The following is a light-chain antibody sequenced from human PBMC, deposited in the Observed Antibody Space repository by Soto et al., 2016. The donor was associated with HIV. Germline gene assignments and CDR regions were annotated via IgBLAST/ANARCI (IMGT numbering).Light chain of an antibody. CDR1: RDITTT. J-gene: IGKJ4*01. CDR3: QQYNTYPSLS. V-gene: IGKV1-13*02. CDR2: DAS. Sequence: AIQLTQSPSSLSVSVGDRVTITCRASRDITTTLAWYQQKPGKGPKLLIYDASSLESGVPSRFNGRGSGKDFTLIITSLQPEDFATYYCQQYNTYPSLSFGGGTKVEIK.